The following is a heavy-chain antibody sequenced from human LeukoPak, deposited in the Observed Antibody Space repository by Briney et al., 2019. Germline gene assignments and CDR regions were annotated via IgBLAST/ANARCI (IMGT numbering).Heavy chain of an antibody. D-gene: IGHD3-22*01. CDR3: ARQGSYDNSGYSFDY. CDR1: GYSLINYW. V-gene: IGHV5-51*01. CDR2: IYPGNADA. Sequence: GESLKISCKASGYSLINYWIGWVRQMPGKGLDWMGIIYPGNADATYSPSFQGQVTISADKSTTTVYLQWSSLKASDTAMYYCARQGSYDNSGYSFDYWGQGTLVTVSS. J-gene: IGHJ4*02.